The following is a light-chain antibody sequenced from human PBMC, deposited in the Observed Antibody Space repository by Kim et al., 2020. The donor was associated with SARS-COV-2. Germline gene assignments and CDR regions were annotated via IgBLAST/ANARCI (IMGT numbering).Light chain of an antibody. J-gene: IGLJ3*02. V-gene: IGLV2-23*02. CDR3: CSYAGSSTWV. CDR2: EVR. CDR1: SRDVGSYNL. Sequence: GQSITRSVSGTSRDVGSYNLISWYQQHPGKAPKLMIYEVRKRPSGVSNRFSGSKSGNTASLTISGLQAEDEADYYCCSYAGSSTWVFGGGTQLTVL.